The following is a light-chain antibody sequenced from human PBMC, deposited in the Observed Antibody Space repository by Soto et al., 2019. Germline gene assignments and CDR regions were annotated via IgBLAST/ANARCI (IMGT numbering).Light chain of an antibody. CDR1: QSISSW. J-gene: IGKJ1*01. CDR3: QQYNSYPGT. CDR2: KAS. Sequence: DIQMTQSPSTLSASIGDRVTITCRASQSISSWLAWYQQKPGKAPKVLIYKASSLESGVPSRFSGSGSGTEFNLTISSLQPDDFATYYCQQYNSYPGTFGQGTKVEIK. V-gene: IGKV1-5*03.